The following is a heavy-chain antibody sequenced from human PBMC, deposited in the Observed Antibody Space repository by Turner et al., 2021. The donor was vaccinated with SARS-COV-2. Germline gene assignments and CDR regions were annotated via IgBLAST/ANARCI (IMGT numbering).Heavy chain of an antibody. Sequence: QVQLQESGPGLVKPSETLSLTCTVPGGSIRSYWSWIRQPAGRGPEWIGRIDSSGSSDYNPSRKSRVTMSVDTSKNQCSLKLTSVTAADTAVYYCARQFIRGGSYYWYFDLWGRGTLVTVSS. CDR2: IDSSGSS. V-gene: IGHV4-4*07. CDR3: ARQFIRGGSYYWYFDL. CDR1: GGSIRSY. J-gene: IGHJ2*01. D-gene: IGHD1-26*01.